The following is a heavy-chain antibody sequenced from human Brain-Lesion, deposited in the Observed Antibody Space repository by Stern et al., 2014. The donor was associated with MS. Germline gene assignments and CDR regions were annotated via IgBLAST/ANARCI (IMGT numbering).Heavy chain of an antibody. CDR3: ARMREYCSGGICFAGYYDS. J-gene: IGHJ4*02. CDR1: GFSLSNAAMG. CDR2: IFSTGET. V-gene: IGHV2-26*01. D-gene: IGHD2-15*01. Sequence: QITLKESGPVLVKPTETLTLTCSVSGFSLSNAAMGVSWIRQPPGKALECLAHIFSTGETAYRTSLKSRLTISKATSRSQGVLTMTNMDPVDTATYYCARMREYCSGGICFAGYYDSWGQGPLVTVPS.